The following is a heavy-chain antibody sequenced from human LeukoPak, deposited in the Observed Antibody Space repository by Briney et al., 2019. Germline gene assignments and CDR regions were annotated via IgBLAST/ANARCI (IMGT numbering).Heavy chain of an antibody. Sequence: GSLRLSCAASGFTFSSYSMNWVRQAPGKGLEWVSYISSSSSTIYYADSVKGRFTISRDNAKNSLYLQMNSLRAEDTAVYYCARDQGAASLSPDYWGQGTLVTVSS. V-gene: IGHV3-48*01. D-gene: IGHD2-15*01. CDR3: ARDQGAASLSPDY. J-gene: IGHJ4*02. CDR2: ISSSSSTI. CDR1: GFTFSSYS.